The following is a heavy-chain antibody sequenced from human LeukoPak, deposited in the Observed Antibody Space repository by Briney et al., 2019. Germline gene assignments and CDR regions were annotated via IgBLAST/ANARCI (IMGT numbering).Heavy chain of an antibody. D-gene: IGHD2-2*02. J-gene: IGHJ6*02. CDR2: ISYDGSNK. V-gene: IGHV3-30-3*01. Sequence: PGGSLRLSCAASGFTFSSYAMHWVRQAPGKGLEWVAVISYDGSNKYYADSVKGRFTISRDNSKNTLYLQMNSLRAEDTAVYYCAKGAAWGAVEYQLLYSLYYYYYGMDVWGQGTTVTVSS. CDR1: GFTFSSYA. CDR3: AKGAAWGAVEYQLLYSLYYYYYGMDV.